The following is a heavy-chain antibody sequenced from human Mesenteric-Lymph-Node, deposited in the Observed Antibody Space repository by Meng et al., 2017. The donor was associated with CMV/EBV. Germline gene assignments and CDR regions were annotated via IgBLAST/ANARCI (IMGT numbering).Heavy chain of an antibody. J-gene: IGHJ4*02. CDR3: ATSNMYLRFLY. V-gene: IGHV4-34*01. CDR2: INHSGST. Sequence: SQTLSLTCAVYGGSFSGYYWSWIRQPPGKGLEWIGEINHSGSTYYNPSLKSRVTISVDTSKKYFSLKLRSVTAADTAVYYRATSNMYLRFLYWGQGTLVTVSS. D-gene: IGHD3-3*01. CDR1: GGSFSGYY.